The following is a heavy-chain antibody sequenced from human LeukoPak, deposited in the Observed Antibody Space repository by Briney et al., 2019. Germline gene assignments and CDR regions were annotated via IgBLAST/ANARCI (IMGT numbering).Heavy chain of an antibody. J-gene: IGHJ4*02. CDR1: EFTFNIYA. CDR3: ARVSYYDSSGYYSPNPYYFDY. D-gene: IGHD3-22*01. Sequence: PGGSLRLSCAASEFTFNIYAMTWVRQAPGKGLEWVSAISGSGVTTFYADSVKGRFTISRDNSKNTLYLQMNSLRAEDTAVYYCARVSYYDSSGYYSPNPYYFDYWGQGTLVTVSS. V-gene: IGHV3-23*01. CDR2: ISGSGVTT.